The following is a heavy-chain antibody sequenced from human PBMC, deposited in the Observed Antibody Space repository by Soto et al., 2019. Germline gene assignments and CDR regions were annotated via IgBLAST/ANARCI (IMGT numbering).Heavy chain of an antibody. CDR2: IYHSGST. CDR3: ARVWYYDFWIHFDY. V-gene: IGHV4-4*02. Sequence: QVQLQESGPGLVKPAGTLSLTCAVSSGSISSSNWWSWVRQPPGKGLEWIGEIYHSGSTNYNPSLKSRVTISVGKSKNHFSLKLSSVTAADTAVYYCARVWYYDFWIHFDYWGQGTLVTVSA. D-gene: IGHD3-3*01. CDR1: SGSISSSNW. J-gene: IGHJ4*02.